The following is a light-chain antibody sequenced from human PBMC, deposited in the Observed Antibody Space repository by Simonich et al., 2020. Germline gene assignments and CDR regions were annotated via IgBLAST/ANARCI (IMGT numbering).Light chain of an antibody. V-gene: IGKV3-15*01. CDR1: QSVSSN. Sequence: EIVMTQSPATLSVSPGERATLSCRASQSVSSNLAWSQQKPGQAPRLLIYCASTRATGIPARFSGSGSGTEFTLTISSLQSEDFAVYYCQQYNNWPPNTFGQGTKLEIK. J-gene: IGKJ2*01. CDR3: QQYNNWPPNT. CDR2: CAS.